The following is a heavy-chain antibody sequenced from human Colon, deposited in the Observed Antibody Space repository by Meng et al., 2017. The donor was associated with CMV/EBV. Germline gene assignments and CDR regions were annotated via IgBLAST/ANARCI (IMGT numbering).Heavy chain of an antibody. CDR1: AYTFTDYS. CDR3: ARDWLGFKVWFGP. CDR2: INPNSGGT. Sequence: ASAYTFTDYSLHWVRQAPGQGLEWMGWINPNSGGTNYAQKFEGRVTMTRDTSISTAYMEMRRLTSDDTAVYYCARDWLGFKVWFGPWGQGTLVTVSS. J-gene: IGHJ5*02. V-gene: IGHV1-2*02. D-gene: IGHD3-3*01.